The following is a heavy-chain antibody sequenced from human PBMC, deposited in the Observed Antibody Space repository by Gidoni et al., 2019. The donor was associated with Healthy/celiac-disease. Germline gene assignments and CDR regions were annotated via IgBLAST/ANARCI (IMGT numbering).Heavy chain of an antibody. CDR1: GFTFDDYA. CDR2: MSWNSGSI. CDR3: AKDTTGGGFDP. J-gene: IGHJ5*02. Sequence: EVQLVESGGGLVQPGRSLRLSCAASGFTFDDYAMHWVRQAPGKGLEWVSGMSWNSGSIGYADSVKGRFTISRDNAKNSLYLQMNSLRAEDTALYYCAKDTTGGGFDPWGQGTLVTVSS. D-gene: IGHD2-8*02. V-gene: IGHV3-9*01.